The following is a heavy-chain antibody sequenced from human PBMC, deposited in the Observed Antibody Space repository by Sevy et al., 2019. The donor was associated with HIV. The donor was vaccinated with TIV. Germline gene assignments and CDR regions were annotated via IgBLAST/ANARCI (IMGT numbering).Heavy chain of an antibody. V-gene: IGHV3-21*01. D-gene: IGHD6-25*01. J-gene: IGHJ6*02. CDR3: ARGPAAPHYYGMDV. CDR2: ISSSSSYI. CDR1: GFTFSSYS. Sequence: GGSLSLSCAASGFTFSSYSMNWVRQAPGKGLEWVSSISSSSSYIYYADSVKGRFTISRDNAKNSLYLQMNSLRAEDTAVYYCARGPAAPHYYGMDVWGQGTTVTVSS.